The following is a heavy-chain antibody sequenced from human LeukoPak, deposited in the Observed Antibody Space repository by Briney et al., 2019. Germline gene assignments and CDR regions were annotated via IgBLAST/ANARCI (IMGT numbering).Heavy chain of an antibody. V-gene: IGHV4-59*01. CDR3: ARGTAERNYYYYGMDV. Sequence: SETLSLTCTVSGGSISSYYWSWIRQPPGKGLEWIGYIYYSGSTNYNPSLKSRVTISVDTSKNQFSLKLSSVTAADTAVYYCARGTAERNYYYYGMDVWGQGTTVTVSS. J-gene: IGHJ6*02. CDR1: GGSISSYY. D-gene: IGHD6-13*01. CDR2: IYYSGST.